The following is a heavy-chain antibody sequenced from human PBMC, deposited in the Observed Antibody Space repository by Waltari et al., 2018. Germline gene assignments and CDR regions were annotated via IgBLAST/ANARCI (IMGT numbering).Heavy chain of an antibody. Sequence: EVQLLESGGGLVQPGGSLRLSCAASGFTFISYAMSWVRQAPGKGLEWVSSISGSGDSTYYADSVKGRFTISRDNSKDTLYLQMNSLRAEYTAVYYCAKGGQWLSADYWGHGTLVTVSS. V-gene: IGHV3-23*01. J-gene: IGHJ4*01. CDR3: AKGGQWLSADY. CDR2: ISGSGDST. CDR1: GFTFISYA. D-gene: IGHD5-12*01.